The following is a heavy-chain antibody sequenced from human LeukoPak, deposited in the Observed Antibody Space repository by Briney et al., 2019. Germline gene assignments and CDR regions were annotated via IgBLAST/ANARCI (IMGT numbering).Heavy chain of an antibody. CDR3: ARGPRPQYYYYYMDV. V-gene: IGHV1-8*01. CDR2: MNPNSGNT. CDR1: GYTFTSYD. Sequence: ASVKVSCKASGYTFTSYDINWVRQATGQGLEWMGWMNPNSGNTGYAQKFQGRVTMTRNTSISTAYMELSSLRSDDTAVYYCARGPRPQYYYYYMDVWGKGTTVTVSS. J-gene: IGHJ6*03.